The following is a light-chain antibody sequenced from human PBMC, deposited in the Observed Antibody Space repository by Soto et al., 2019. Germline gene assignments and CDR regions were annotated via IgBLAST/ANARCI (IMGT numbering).Light chain of an antibody. Sequence: VFTQFPATLSLSPGERATISCRASQSVSKNYLAWYQQKPGQAPRLLIYGASNRATGIPDRLSGSGSGTDFTLTISRMEPEDSAVYYCQQYGSSGTFGHGTKVDIK. J-gene: IGKJ1*01. CDR2: GAS. CDR1: QSVSKNY. CDR3: QQYGSSGT. V-gene: IGKV3-20*01.